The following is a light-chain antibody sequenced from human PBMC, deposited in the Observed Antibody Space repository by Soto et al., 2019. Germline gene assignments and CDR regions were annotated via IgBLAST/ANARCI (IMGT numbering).Light chain of an antibody. CDR2: EGS. J-gene: IGLJ2*01. Sequence: QSALTQPASVSGSPGQSITISCTGTSSDVGSYNLVSWYQQHPGKAPKLMIYEGSKRPSGVSNRFSGSKYGNTASLTISGLQAEDEADDYCCSSAGSSTSGVVFGGGTKLTVL. CDR3: CSSAGSSTSGVV. V-gene: IGLV2-23*01. CDR1: SSDVGSYNL.